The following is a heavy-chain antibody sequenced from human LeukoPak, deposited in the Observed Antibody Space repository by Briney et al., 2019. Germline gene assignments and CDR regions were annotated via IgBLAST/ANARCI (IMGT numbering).Heavy chain of an antibody. Sequence: ASVKVSCKASGYSFTSYYMHWVRQAPGQGLEWMGFINPSGSSAAYAQKFQGRLTMTRDMFTSTDYMELTSLTSDDTAVYYCARQDYDSSGYYGAFDIWGQGTMVTVSS. J-gene: IGHJ3*02. CDR3: ARQDYDSSGYYGAFDI. CDR2: INPSGSSA. D-gene: IGHD3-22*01. CDR1: GYSFTSYY. V-gene: IGHV1-46*01.